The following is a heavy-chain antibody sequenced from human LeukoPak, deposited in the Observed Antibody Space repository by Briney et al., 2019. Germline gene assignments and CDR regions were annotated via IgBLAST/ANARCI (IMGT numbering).Heavy chain of an antibody. V-gene: IGHV3-7*01. Sequence: GGSLRLSCLGSGFNFRYFWMSWVRQAPGKGLEWVANINHDGRETYYADSVKGRFIISRDNAKDSLYLQMNSLRAEDAAVYYCAKDTLNYYYYGMDVWGQGTTVTVSS. J-gene: IGHJ6*02. CDR3: AKDTLNYYYYGMDV. CDR1: GFNFRYFW. CDR2: INHDGRET.